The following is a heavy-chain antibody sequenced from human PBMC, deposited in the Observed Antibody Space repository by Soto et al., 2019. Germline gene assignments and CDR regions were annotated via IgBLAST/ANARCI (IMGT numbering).Heavy chain of an antibody. D-gene: IGHD1-7*01. V-gene: IGHV4-4*02. CDR1: GGSFTSNNW. CDR3: ASRDPGTSVDY. Sequence: SETLSLTCAVTGGSFTSNNWWTWVRQPPGQGLEWIGEIYRTGSTNYNPSLKSRVTISLDKSENQFSLKVTSLTAADTAVYYCASRDPGTSVDYWGQGTLVTVSS. CDR2: IYRTGST. J-gene: IGHJ4*02.